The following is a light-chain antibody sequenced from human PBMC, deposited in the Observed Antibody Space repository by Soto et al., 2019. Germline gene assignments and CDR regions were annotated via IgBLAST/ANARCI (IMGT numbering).Light chain of an antibody. CDR2: WAS. CDR1: QSVLYSANNKNC. Sequence: DIVMTQSPDSLAVSLGERATINCKSSQSVLYSANNKNCLAWYQQKPGQPPKLLLYWASTRESGVPDRFSGSGSATDFTLNISSLQAGDVAVYYCQHYYSTPRTFGQGTKVEIK. J-gene: IGKJ1*01. CDR3: QHYYSTPRT. V-gene: IGKV4-1*01.